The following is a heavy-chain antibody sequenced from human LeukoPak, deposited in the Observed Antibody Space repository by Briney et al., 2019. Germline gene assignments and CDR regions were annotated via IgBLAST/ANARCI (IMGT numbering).Heavy chain of an antibody. CDR3: ARDRRMTSPEYYFDY. CDR2: ISADNGNT. D-gene: IGHD2-15*01. J-gene: IGHJ4*02. V-gene: IGHV1-18*04. Sequence: ASVKVSCKGSGYTLSNHAFSWVRQAPGQGLEWMGWISADNGNTNHAQKFQGRVSLTTDTSTSTAYMELSSLRSEDTAVYYCARDRRMTSPEYYFDYWGQGTLVTVSS. CDR1: GYTLSNHA.